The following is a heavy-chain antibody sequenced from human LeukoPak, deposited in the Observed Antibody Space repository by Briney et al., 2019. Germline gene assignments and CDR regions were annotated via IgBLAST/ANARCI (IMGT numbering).Heavy chain of an antibody. J-gene: IGHJ6*02. Sequence: PGRSLRLSCAAAGLPFSSYGMHWVRQAPGKWLEWVAVTSYDGTNKYYADSVKGRFTISRDNSKNTRYVQMNSLRAEDTAVYYCAKGYYDSTTNYYYYGMDVWGQGTAVTVSS. CDR3: AKGYYDSTTNYYYYGMDV. CDR2: TSYDGTNK. CDR1: GLPFSSYG. D-gene: IGHD2/OR15-2a*01. V-gene: IGHV3-30*18.